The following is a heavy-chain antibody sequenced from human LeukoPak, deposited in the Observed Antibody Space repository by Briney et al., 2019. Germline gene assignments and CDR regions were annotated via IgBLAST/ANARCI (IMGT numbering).Heavy chain of an antibody. CDR3: ARRDSSDWYSLDY. CDR1: GFTFRSYA. V-gene: IGHV3-23*01. J-gene: IGHJ4*02. CDR2: ISSSARST. D-gene: IGHD6-19*01. Sequence: GGSLRLSCAASGFTFRSYAMSWVRQAPGKGLEWVSSISSSARSTYYADSLKGRFTISRDNSKDTLSLQKTSLRPEDTAIYYCARRDSSDWYSLDYWGQGTLVTVSS.